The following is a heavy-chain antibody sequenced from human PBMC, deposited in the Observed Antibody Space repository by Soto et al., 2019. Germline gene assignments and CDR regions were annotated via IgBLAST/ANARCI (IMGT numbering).Heavy chain of an antibody. CDR3: ARAGDYDFWSGYSNDAFDI. J-gene: IGHJ3*02. Sequence: SETLSLTCTVSSGSMSGYYWNWVRQPPGKGLEWFGYIYYSGSTNYNPSLKSRVTISVDTSKNQFSLKLSSVTAADTAVYYCARAGDYDFWSGYSNDAFDIWGQGTMVTVS. CDR1: SGSMSGYY. D-gene: IGHD3-3*01. CDR2: IYYSGST. V-gene: IGHV4-59*01.